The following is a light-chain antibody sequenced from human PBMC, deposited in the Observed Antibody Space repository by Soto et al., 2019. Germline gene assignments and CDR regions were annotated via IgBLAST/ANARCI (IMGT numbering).Light chain of an antibody. CDR3: QQFGSSPLLT. V-gene: IGKV3-20*01. CDR1: QSVSSTN. CDR2: GAS. J-gene: IGKJ4*01. Sequence: ETVLTQSPGTLSLSPGERATLSCRASQSVSSTNLVWYQQRPGQAPRLLIYGASRRATGIPDRFSGSGSGTDFTLTISRLEPEDFAVYYCQQFGSSPLLTFGEGTNVEI.